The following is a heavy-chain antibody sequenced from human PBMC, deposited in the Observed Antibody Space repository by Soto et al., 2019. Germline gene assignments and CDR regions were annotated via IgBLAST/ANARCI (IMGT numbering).Heavy chain of an antibody. J-gene: IGHJ4*02. D-gene: IGHD5-12*01. CDR3: AGGGGLPRYY. V-gene: IGHV4-59*12. Sequence: SETLSLTCTVSGGSISSYYWSWIRQPPGKGLEWIGYIYYSGSTNYNPSLKSRVTISVDTSKNQFSLKLSSVTAADTAVYYCAGGGGLPRYYWGQGTLVTVSS. CDR1: GGSISSYY. CDR2: IYYSGST.